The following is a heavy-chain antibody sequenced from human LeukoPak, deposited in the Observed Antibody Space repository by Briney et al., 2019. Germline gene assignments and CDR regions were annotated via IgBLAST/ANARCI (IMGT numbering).Heavy chain of an antibody. CDR2: ISSNGGST. CDR3: VKGASSGREYADWLDP. J-gene: IGHJ5*02. V-gene: IGHV3-64D*06. Sequence: GGSLRLSCSASGFTFSNYAIHWVRQAPGKGLEHVSVISSNGGSTYYADSVKGRFTISRDNSKNTLYLQMSSLRAEDTAVYYCVKGASSGREYADWLDPWGQGTLVTVSS. CDR1: GFTFSNYA. D-gene: IGHD3-10*01.